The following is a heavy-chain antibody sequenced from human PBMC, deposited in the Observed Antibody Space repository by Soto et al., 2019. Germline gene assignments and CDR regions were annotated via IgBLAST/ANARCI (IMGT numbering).Heavy chain of an antibody. CDR1: GGSLIDDY. V-gene: IGHV4-59*01. Sequence: QVQLQESGPGLVKPLETVSLTCTVSGGSLIDDYWNWIRQPPGKGLEWIGYVYSSGSTNYNPSLKSRVTMSVDRAKNQFSLKLSSVTAADTAVYYCARGNDWKSSTFDIWGHGTMVSVSS. CDR2: VYSSGST. CDR3: ARGNDWKSSTFDI. J-gene: IGHJ3*02. D-gene: IGHD2-21*01.